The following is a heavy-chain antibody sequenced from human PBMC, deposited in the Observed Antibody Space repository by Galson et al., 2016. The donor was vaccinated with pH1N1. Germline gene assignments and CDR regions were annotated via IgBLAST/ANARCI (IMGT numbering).Heavy chain of an antibody. D-gene: IGHD2-15*01. CDR3: ARGYPGFSYYGMDV. V-gene: IGHV3-53*01. CDR2: IYSGGNT. Sequence: SLRLSCAASGFTVSPNDMSRFRQAPGKGLEWVSVIYSGGNTYYTDSVKGRFTISRDSSKNTRYLQMNSLRPEDTAVYYCARGYPGFSYYGMDVWGQGTTVTVSS. J-gene: IGHJ6*02. CDR1: GFTVSPND.